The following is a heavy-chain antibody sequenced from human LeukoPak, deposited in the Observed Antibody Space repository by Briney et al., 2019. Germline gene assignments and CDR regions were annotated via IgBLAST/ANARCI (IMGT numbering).Heavy chain of an antibody. D-gene: IGHD2-15*01. CDR1: GGTFSSYA. Sequence: ASVTVSCKASGGTFSSYAISWVRHAPGQGLEWMGGIIPIFGTANNAQKFQGRVTITADKSTSTAYMELSSLRSEDTAVYYRALGVEGPFDYWGQGTLVTVSS. CDR3: ALGVEGPFDY. CDR2: IIPIFGTA. J-gene: IGHJ4*02. V-gene: IGHV1-69*06.